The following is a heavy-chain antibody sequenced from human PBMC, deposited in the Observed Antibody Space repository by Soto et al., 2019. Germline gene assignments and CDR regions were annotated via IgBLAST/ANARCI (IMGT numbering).Heavy chain of an antibody. CDR2: VNPSGGHT. J-gene: IGHJ4*02. D-gene: IGHD2-21*02. Sequence: QVQLMQSGAEVKKPGASVKVSCKASGDTFTEYYIHWVRQAPGQGLEWMGTVNPSGGHTTYAQHLLGRVTMTWDTSTSTLYMELTSLTSEDTAVYYCARGGHVVVVTAALDYWGQGTLVTVSS. V-gene: IGHV1-46*04. CDR1: GDTFTEYY. CDR3: ARGGHVVVVTAALDY.